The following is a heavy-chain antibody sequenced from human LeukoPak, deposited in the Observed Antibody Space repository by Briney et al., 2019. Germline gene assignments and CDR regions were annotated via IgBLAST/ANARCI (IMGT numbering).Heavy chain of an antibody. CDR2: INHTGST. CDR1: GGSFSGYY. J-gene: IGHJ5*02. CDR3: ARDTYNWNVDTLDP. D-gene: IGHD1-20*01. V-gene: IGHV4-34*01. Sequence: SETLSLTCAVYGGSFSGYYWSWLRQPPGKGLEWIGEINHTGSTSYNPSLKSRVTISVDTSKNQFSLQLNSVTAADTAVYYCARDTYNWNVDTLDPWGQGTLVTVSS.